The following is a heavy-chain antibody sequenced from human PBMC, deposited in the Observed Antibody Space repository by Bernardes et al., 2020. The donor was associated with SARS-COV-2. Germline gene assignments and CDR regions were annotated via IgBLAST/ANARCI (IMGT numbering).Heavy chain of an antibody. CDR3: ARGTSGFLEWTKPGHYYYGMDV. D-gene: IGHD3-3*01. CDR2: INHSGST. Sequence: SETLSLTCAVYGGSFSGYYWSWIRQPPGKGLEWIGEINHSGSTNYNPSLKSRVTISVDTSKNQFSLKLSSVTAADTAVYYCARGTSGFLEWTKPGHYYYGMDVWGQGTTVTVSS. CDR1: GGSFSGYY. J-gene: IGHJ6*02. V-gene: IGHV4-34*01.